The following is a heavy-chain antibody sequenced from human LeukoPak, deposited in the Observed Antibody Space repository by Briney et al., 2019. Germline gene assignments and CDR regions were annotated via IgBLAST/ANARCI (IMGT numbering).Heavy chain of an antibody. J-gene: IGHJ4*02. Sequence: SETLSLTCAVYGGSFSGYYWSWIRQPPGKGLEWIGEINHSGSTNYNPSLKSRVTISVDTSKNQFSLKLSSVTAADTAVYYCATRGAMAPYYFDYWGQGTLVTVSS. D-gene: IGHD5-18*01. CDR3: ATRGAMAPYYFDY. CDR1: GGSFSGYY. V-gene: IGHV4-34*01. CDR2: INHSGST.